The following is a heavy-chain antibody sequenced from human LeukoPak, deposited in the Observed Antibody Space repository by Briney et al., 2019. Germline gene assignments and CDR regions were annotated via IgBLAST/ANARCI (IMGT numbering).Heavy chain of an antibody. D-gene: IGHD3-10*01. V-gene: IGHV3-48*01. CDR1: GFTFSSYE. CDR3: ARKTGIFDY. Sequence: GGSLRLSCAASGFTFSSYEMNWVRRAPGKGLEWVSYISSSSSTIYYADSVKGRFTISRDNAKNSLYLQMNSLRAEDTAVYYCARKTGIFDYWGQGTLVTVSS. J-gene: IGHJ4*02. CDR2: ISSSSSTI.